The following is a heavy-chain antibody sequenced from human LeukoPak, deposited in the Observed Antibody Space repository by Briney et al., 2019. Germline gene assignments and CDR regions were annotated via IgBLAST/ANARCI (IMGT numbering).Heavy chain of an antibody. CDR3: ARAKDSNYVHWFDP. J-gene: IGHJ5*02. D-gene: IGHD4-11*01. V-gene: IGHV3-30*01. Sequence: GRSLRLSCAASGFTFSSYAMHWVRQAPGKGLEWVAVISYDGSNKYYAGSVKGRFTISRDNSKNTLYLQMNSLRAEDTAVYYCARAKDSNYVHWFDPWGQGTLVTVSS. CDR1: GFTFSSYA. CDR2: ISYDGSNK.